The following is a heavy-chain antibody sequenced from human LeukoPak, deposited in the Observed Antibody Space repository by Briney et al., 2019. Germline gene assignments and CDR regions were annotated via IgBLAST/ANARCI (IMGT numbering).Heavy chain of an antibody. CDR1: GGSINNYY. CDR3: ARRTGYRSSTSCPGEFDY. J-gene: IGHJ4*02. V-gene: IGHV4-4*07. CDR2: IYTSGST. D-gene: IGHD2-2*01. Sequence: NSSETLSLTCSVSGGSINNYYWSWMRQPAGKGLEWIGRIYTSGSTNYNPSLKSRVTMSVDTSKNQFSLKLNSVTAADTAVYYCARRTGYRSSTSCPGEFDYWGQGTLVTVSS.